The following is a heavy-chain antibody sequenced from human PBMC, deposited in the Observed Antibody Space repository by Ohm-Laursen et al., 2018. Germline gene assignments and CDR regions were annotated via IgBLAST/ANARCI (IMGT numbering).Heavy chain of an antibody. CDR2: ISFDGSKK. V-gene: IGHV3-30*18. CDR3: AKDRDFWSGYSDVPGYGMDV. CDR1: GFTFSDYY. D-gene: IGHD3-3*01. J-gene: IGHJ6*02. Sequence: SLRLSCAASGFTFSDYYMSWIRQAPGKGLEWVAVISFDGSKKYYADSVKGRFTISRDNSKNTVFLQMNSLRGEDMAVYYCAKDRDFWSGYSDVPGYGMDVWGQGTTVTVSS.